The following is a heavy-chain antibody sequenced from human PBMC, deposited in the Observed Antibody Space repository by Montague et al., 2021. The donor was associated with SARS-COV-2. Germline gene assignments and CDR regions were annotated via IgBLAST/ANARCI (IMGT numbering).Heavy chain of an antibody. J-gene: IGHJ4*02. CDR2: N. V-gene: IGHV6-1*01. Sequence: NDYAVSVKSRVTINPDTSKNQFSLQLNSVTTEDSAVYYCARAESLDNFDYWCQVTLVTVSS. D-gene: IGHD6-19*01. CDR3: ARAESLDNFDY.